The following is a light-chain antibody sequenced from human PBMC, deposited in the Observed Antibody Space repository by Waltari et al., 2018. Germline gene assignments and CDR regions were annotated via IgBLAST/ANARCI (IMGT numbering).Light chain of an antibody. CDR2: KDT. Sequence: QKRPSQTPLLVIYKDTDRPSEIPKRFSGSSSGTTVSLTISGVDADDEADYYCQSADISSSYLVFGGGTKLSVL. CDR3: QSADISSSYLV. V-gene: IGLV3-25*03. J-gene: IGLJ2*01.